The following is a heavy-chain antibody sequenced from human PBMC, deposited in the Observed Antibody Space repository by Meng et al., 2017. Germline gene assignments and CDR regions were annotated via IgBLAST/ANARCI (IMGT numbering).Heavy chain of an antibody. D-gene: IGHD3-3*01. Sequence: QVQLQQWGGVLLEPSDTLPLPCAVYGGSCSGYYWTWVRQPPGKGLEWIGEINHSGSTNYNPSLKSRVTISVDTSKNQFSLKLSSVTAADTAVYYCARGRRFLEWFDYWGQGTLVTVSS. CDR2: INHSGST. V-gene: IGHV4-34*01. CDR1: GGSCSGYY. CDR3: ARGRRFLEWFDY. J-gene: IGHJ4*02.